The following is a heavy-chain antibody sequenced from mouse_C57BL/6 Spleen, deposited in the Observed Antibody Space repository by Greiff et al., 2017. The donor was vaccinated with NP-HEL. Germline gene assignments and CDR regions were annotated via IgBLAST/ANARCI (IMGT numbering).Heavy chain of an antibody. CDR1: GFTFSSYA. Sequence: EVKLVESGGGLVKPGGSLKLSCAASGFTFSSYAMSWVRQTPEKRLEWVATISDGGSYTYYPDNVKGRFTISRDKAKNNLYLQMSHLKAEDTAMYYCAREGLGRGDYWGQGTTLTVSS. CDR2: ISDGGSYT. J-gene: IGHJ2*01. V-gene: IGHV5-4*03. CDR3: AREGLGRGDY. D-gene: IGHD4-1*01.